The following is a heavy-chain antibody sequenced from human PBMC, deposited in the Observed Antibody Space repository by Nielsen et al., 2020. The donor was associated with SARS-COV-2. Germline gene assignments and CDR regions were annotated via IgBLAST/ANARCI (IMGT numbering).Heavy chain of an antibody. Sequence: GESLKISCKGSGYKFTSYWISWVRQMPGKGLEWMGRIDPSDSYTNYSPSFQGHVTISADKSISTAYLQWSSLKASDTAMYYCASALGYCTNGVCSPSYRYYYYGMDVWGQGTTVTVSS. D-gene: IGHD2-8*01. CDR2: IDPSDSYT. J-gene: IGHJ6*02. CDR1: GYKFTSYW. V-gene: IGHV5-10-1*01. CDR3: ASALGYCTNGVCSPSYRYYYYGMDV.